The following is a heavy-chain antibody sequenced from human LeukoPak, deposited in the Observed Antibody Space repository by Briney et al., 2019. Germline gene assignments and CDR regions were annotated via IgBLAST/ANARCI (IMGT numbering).Heavy chain of an antibody. V-gene: IGHV3-21*01. D-gene: IGHD1-1*01. J-gene: IGHJ4*02. CDR1: GFTFSSYS. CDR3: AREGPINDGDLDY. Sequence: GGSLRLSCAASGFTFSSYSMNWVRQAPGKGLEWVSSISSSGSYIFHADSVKGRFTISRDNAKNSLYLQMNSLRAEDTAVYYCAREGPINDGDLDYWGQGTLVTVSS. CDR2: ISSSGSYI.